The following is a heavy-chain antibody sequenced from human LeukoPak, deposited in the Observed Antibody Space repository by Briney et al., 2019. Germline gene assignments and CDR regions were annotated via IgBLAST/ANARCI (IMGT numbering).Heavy chain of an antibody. Sequence: PSQTLSLTCTISGGSVSDYYWSWIRQSPGKGLEWIGYIYHTGSTSYSPSLKSRVTISADTSQNQFSLKLSSVTAADTAVYYCASRKLGNDYWGQGTLVTVSS. D-gene: IGHD7-27*01. CDR2: IYHTGST. J-gene: IGHJ4*02. CDR3: ASRKLGNDY. CDR1: GGSVSDYY. V-gene: IGHV4-59*02.